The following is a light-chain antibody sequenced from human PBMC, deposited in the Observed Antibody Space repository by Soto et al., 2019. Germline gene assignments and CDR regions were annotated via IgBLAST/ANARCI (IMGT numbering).Light chain of an antibody. CDR3: QQSYTIPFT. CDR1: QSISTY. CDR2: AAS. Sequence: DIPMTQSPSSLSASVGDRITITCRASQSISTYLNWYHQKPGKAPKLLISAASSLQSGVPSRFSGSGSGTDFTLTISSLQPEDFATYFCQQSYTIPFTFGQGTKVGIK. J-gene: IGKJ2*01. V-gene: IGKV1-39*01.